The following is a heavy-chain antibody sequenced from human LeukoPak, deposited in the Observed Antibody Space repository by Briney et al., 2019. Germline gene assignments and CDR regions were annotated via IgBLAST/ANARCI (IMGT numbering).Heavy chain of an antibody. D-gene: IGHD5-18*01. CDR3: VNHITAMVRGCLDH. Sequence: PGGSLRLSCAASGFTFNTLAMSWVRQAPGKGLEWVSAINARGVITYYADSVKGRFTISRDNSKNTLFLQMNSLSVEDTAVYYCVNHITAMVRGCLDHWGQGILVTVSS. CDR2: INARGVIT. V-gene: IGHV3-23*01. J-gene: IGHJ4*02. CDR1: GFTFNTLA.